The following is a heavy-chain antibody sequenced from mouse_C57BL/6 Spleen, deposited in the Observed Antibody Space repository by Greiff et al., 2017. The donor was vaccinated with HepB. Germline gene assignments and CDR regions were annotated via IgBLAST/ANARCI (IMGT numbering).Heavy chain of an antibody. CDR3: ARSRNGYYRYFDV. V-gene: IGHV1-61*01. CDR1: GYTFTSYW. CDR2: IYPSDSET. Sequence: VQLQESGAELVRPGSSVKLSCKASGYTFTSYWMDWVKQRPGQGLEWIGNIYPSDSETHYNQKFKDKATLTVDKSSSTAYMQLSSLTSEDSAVYYCARSRNGYYRYFDVWGTGTTVTVSS. D-gene: IGHD2-2*01. J-gene: IGHJ1*03.